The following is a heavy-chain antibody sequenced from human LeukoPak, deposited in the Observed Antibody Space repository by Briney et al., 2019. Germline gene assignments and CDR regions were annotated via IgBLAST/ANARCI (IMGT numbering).Heavy chain of an antibody. J-gene: IGHJ6*03. D-gene: IGHD3-22*01. CDR3: ARDLVSGYYYYMDV. V-gene: IGHV4-59*01. CDR2: IYYSGST. CDR1: GGSISSYY. Sequence: PSETLSLTCTVSGGSISSYYWSWIRQPPGKGLEWIGYIYYSGSTNYNPSLKSRVTISVDTSENQFSLKLSSVTAADTAVYYCARDLVSGYYYYMDVWGKGTTVTVSS.